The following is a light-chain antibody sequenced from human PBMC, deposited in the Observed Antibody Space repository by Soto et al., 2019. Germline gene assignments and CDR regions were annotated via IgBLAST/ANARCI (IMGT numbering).Light chain of an antibody. CDR3: QQYNIWPRT. J-gene: IGKJ1*01. Sequence: PQSPGILSLSPGERATLSCRASQSVSNDFLAWYQQKPGQAPRLLIYGASTRATGIPARFSGSGAGTEFTLTISSLQSEDFALYYCQQYNIWPRTFGQGTKVDIK. CDR2: GAS. CDR1: QSVSNDF. V-gene: IGKV3-15*01.